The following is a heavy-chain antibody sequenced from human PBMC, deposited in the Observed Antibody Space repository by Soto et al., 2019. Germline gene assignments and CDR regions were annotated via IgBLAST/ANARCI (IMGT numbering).Heavy chain of an antibody. Sequence: GASVKVSCKASGYTFTSYSICWARQAPGQGLEWMGWISAYNGNTNYAQKLQGRVTMTTDTSTSTAYMELRSLRSDDTAVYYCARRALEAGYDYWGQGTLVTVSS. CDR1: GYTFTSYS. CDR2: ISAYNGNT. V-gene: IGHV1-18*01. CDR3: ARRALEAGYDY. J-gene: IGHJ4*02. D-gene: IGHD3-3*01.